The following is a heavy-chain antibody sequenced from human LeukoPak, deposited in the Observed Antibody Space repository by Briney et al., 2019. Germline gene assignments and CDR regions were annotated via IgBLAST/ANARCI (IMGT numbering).Heavy chain of an antibody. V-gene: IGHV4-59*08. CDR3: ARVDTAMGDYYYYGMDV. Sequence: SQSLSLTCTVSGRSISSYYRSWIRQPPGKWLGWIGYIHDSGSNNYNPSLTKRVTISVDTSKNPFSLKLSSATAADTAVYYCARVDTAMGDYYYYGMDVWGQGTTVTVSS. D-gene: IGHD5-18*01. CDR2: IHDSGSN. CDR1: GRSISSYY. J-gene: IGHJ6*02.